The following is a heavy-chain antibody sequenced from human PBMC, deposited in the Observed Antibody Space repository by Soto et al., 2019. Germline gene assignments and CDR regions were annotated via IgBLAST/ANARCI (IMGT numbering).Heavy chain of an antibody. CDR1: GGTFSSYA. CDR3: ARDTYYYDSSGYYYPDYYYGMDV. J-gene: IGHJ6*02. V-gene: IGHV1-69*01. Sequence: QVQLVQSGAEVKKPGSSVKVSCKASGGTFSSYAISWVRQAPGQGLEWMGGIIPIFGTANYAQKFQGRVTITADESTSTAYMELSSLRSEDTGVYYCARDTYYYDSSGYYYPDYYYGMDVWGQGTTVTVSS. D-gene: IGHD3-22*01. CDR2: IIPIFGTA.